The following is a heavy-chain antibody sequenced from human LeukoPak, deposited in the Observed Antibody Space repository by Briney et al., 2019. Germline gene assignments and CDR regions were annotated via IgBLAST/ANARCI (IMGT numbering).Heavy chain of an antibody. CDR1: GFTFSSHA. CDR3: ARYAVVGTPFFDY. CDR2: ISDSGDST. D-gene: IGHD2-15*01. Sequence: PGGSLLLSFAAFGFTFSSHAMSWVRQAPGKGLEWVSAISDSGDSTYYPHSLKGRFTISRDNSKNTLYLHMSSLSAEDTAVYYCARYAVVGTPFFDYWGQGTLVTISS. V-gene: IGHV3-23*01. J-gene: IGHJ4*02.